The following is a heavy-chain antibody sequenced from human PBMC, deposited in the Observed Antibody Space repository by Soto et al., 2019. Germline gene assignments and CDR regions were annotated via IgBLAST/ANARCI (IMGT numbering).Heavy chain of an antibody. V-gene: IGHV4-59*01. J-gene: IGHJ4*02. CDR2: IYYSGST. CDR3: ARDSSYYYGSGILDY. Sequence: PSETLSLTCTVSGGSISSYYWSWIRQPPGKGLEWIGYIYYSGSTNYNPSLKSRVTISVDTSKNQFSLKLSSVTAADTAVYYCARDSSYYYGSGILDYWGQGTLVTVSS. CDR1: GGSISSYY. D-gene: IGHD3-10*01.